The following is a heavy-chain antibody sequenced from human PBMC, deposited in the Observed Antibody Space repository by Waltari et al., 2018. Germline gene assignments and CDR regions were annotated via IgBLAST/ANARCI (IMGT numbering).Heavy chain of an antibody. J-gene: IGHJ4*02. CDR2: IYYSGST. D-gene: IGHD6-19*01. V-gene: IGHV4-59*01. Sequence: QVQLQESGPGLVKPSETLSLTCTVSGGSIRSYSWSWIRQPPGKGLEWIGYIYYSGSTNYNPSLKSRVTISVDTSKNQFSLKLSSVTAADTAVYYCARATWGIAVAGTAYYFDYWGQGTLVTVSS. CDR1: GGSIRSYS. CDR3: ARATWGIAVAGTAYYFDY.